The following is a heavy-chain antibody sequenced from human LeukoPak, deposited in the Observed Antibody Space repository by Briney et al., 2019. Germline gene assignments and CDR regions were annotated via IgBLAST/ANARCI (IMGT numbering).Heavy chain of an antibody. V-gene: IGHV3-15*01. D-gene: IGHD3-10*01. J-gene: IGHJ4*02. Sequence: GGSLRLSCAASGFTFTDAWMSWVRQPPGKGLEWVGRIKSHTDGATTDYAAPVKHRFTISRDDSRNTLDLQMNSLRAEDTAVYYCARDNYYGGIDYWGQGTLVTVSS. CDR1: GFTFTDAW. CDR3: ARDNYYGGIDY. CDR2: IKSHTDGATT.